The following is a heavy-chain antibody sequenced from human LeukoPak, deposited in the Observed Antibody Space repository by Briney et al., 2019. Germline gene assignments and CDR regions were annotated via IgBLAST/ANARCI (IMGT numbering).Heavy chain of an antibody. CDR2: ISYDGSSK. CDR3: ARDLMARIYYYYGMDV. J-gene: IGHJ6*02. CDR1: GFTLNTYA. Sequence: GGSLRLSCAASGFTLNTYALHWVRQAPGKGLEWVAVISYDGSSKYYTDSVKGRFTISRDISKNTLYLQMNTLRADDTAVYFCARDLMARIYYYYGMDVWGRGTAVTVS. D-gene: IGHD5-24*01. V-gene: IGHV3-30-3*01.